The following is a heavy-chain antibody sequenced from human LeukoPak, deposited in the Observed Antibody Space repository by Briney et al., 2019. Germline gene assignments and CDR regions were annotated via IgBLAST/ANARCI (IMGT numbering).Heavy chain of an antibody. V-gene: IGHV5-51*01. D-gene: IGHD3-3*01. CDR1: GYSFTSYW. Sequence: GESLKISCKGSGYSFTSYWIGWVRQMPGKGLEWMGIIYPGDSDTRYSPSFQGQVTISADKSISTAYLQWSSLKASDTAMYYCARGTLPIFGVVITTGFDYWGQGTLVTVSS. CDR2: IYPGDSDT. J-gene: IGHJ4*02. CDR3: ARGTLPIFGVVITTGFDY.